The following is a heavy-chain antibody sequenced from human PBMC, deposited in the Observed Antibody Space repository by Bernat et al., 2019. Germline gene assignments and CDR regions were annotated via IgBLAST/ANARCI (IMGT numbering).Heavy chain of an antibody. Sequence: QVQLVESGGGVVQPGRSLRLSCAASGFTFSSYGMHWVRQAPGKGLEWVAVIWYDGSNKYYADSVKGRFTISRDNPKNTLYLQMNSLRAEDTAVYYCAKAQQLVAYYYGMDVWGQGTTVTVSS. CDR1: GFTFSSYG. CDR3: AKAQQLVAYYYGMDV. V-gene: IGHV3-33*06. D-gene: IGHD6-6*01. CDR2: IWYDGSNK. J-gene: IGHJ6*02.